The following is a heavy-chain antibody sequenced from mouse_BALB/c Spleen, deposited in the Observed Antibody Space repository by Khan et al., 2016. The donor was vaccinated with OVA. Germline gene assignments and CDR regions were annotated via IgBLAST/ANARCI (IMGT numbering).Heavy chain of an antibody. CDR2: IWSGGST. CDR1: GFSLTTYG. J-gene: IGHJ3*01. Sequence: QVRLQQSGPGLVQPSQSLSITCTVSGFSLTTYGVHWVRQSPGKGLEWLGVIWSGGSTDYNAAFISRLSISKDNSKSQVFFKMNSLQANDTAIYXCARNYDYDEGLAYWGQGTLVTVSA. CDR3: ARNYDYDEGLAY. V-gene: IGHV2-2*02. D-gene: IGHD2-4*01.